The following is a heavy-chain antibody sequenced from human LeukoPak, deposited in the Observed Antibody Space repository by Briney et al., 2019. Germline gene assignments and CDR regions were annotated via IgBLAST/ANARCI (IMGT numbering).Heavy chain of an antibody. Sequence: ASVKVSCKASGYTFTGYFMHWVRQAPGQGLEWMGWINPNSGGTNYAQKFQGRVTMTRDTSISTAYMELSRLRSGDTAVYYCARDPDVLPLDYWGQGTLVTVSS. CDR3: ARDPDVLPLDY. CDR2: INPNSGGT. J-gene: IGHJ4*02. D-gene: IGHD3-10*01. CDR1: GYTFTGYF. V-gene: IGHV1-2*02.